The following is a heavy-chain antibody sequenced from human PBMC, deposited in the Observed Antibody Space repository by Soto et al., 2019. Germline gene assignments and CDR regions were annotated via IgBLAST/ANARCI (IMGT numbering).Heavy chain of an antibody. CDR3: AKDAVYNDGLRLMDL. CDR2: IYGSGGGI. D-gene: IGHD3-16*01. V-gene: IGHV3-23*01. Sequence: GGSLRLSCIASGLPHSLFAMMWIRQAPGKGLECVSGIYGSGGGIQYADSVKGRFTISRDNSKNTVYLQMTDPRADDTAIYYCAKDAVYNDGLRLMDLWGQGTQVTVSS. J-gene: IGHJ4*02. CDR1: GLPHSLFA.